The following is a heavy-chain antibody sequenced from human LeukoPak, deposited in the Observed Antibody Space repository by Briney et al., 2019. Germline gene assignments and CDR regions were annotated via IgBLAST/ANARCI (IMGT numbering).Heavy chain of an antibody. CDR3: ARDSSGWSTGFDY. D-gene: IGHD6-19*01. V-gene: IGHV1-69*04. CDR1: GGTFSSYA. J-gene: IGHJ4*02. Sequence: GASVKVSCKASGGTFSSYAISWVRQAPEQGLEWMGRIIPILGIANYAQKFQGRVTITADKSTSTAYMELSSLRSKDTAVYYCARDSSGWSTGFDYWGQGTLVTVSS. CDR2: IIPILGIA.